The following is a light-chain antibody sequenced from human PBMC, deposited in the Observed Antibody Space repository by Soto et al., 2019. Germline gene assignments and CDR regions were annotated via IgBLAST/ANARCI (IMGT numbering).Light chain of an antibody. V-gene: IGLV1-51*01. CDR2: YND. J-gene: IGLJ1*01. Sequence: QAVLAQPPSVSAAPGQRITVSCAGTNSNITNNFLSWYYQHPRTPPNLLVIYNDKRPPAIPARRSSSSPPASDTLVTSGRQTGDEDDYYCGAWDSSLSAYVFGTGTKVTVL. CDR1: NSNITNNF. CDR3: GAWDSSLSAYV.